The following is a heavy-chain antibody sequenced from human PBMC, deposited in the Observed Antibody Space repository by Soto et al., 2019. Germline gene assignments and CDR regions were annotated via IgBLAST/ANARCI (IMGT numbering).Heavy chain of an antibody. CDR2: IIPNFGTA. CDR1: GGTFSSYA. J-gene: IGHJ6*02. CDR3: ARVRFDYGSGSFYYGMDV. V-gene: IGHV1-69*13. Sequence: GASVKPSCKASGGTFSSYAISWVRQAPGQGLEWMGGIIPNFGTAKYAQKFQGRVTITADESTSTAYMELISLRSEDTAVYYCARVRFDYGSGSFYYGMDVWGQGTTVTVSS. D-gene: IGHD3-10*01.